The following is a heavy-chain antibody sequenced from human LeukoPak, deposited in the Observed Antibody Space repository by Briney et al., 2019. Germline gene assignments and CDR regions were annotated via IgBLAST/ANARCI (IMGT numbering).Heavy chain of an antibody. V-gene: IGHV1-46*01. CDR1: GYTFTSYY. CDR3: ARDSADSSGWEQSNDYYYGMDV. CDR2: INPSGGST. D-gene: IGHD6-19*01. Sequence: GASVKVSCKASGYTFTSYYMHWVRQAPGQGLEWMGIINPSGGSTSYAQKFQGRVTMTRDTSTSTVYMELSSLRSEDTAVYYCARDSADSSGWEQSNDYYYGMDVWGQGTTVTVSS. J-gene: IGHJ6*02.